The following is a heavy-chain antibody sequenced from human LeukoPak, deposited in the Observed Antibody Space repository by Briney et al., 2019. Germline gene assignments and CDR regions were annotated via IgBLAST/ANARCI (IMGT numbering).Heavy chain of an antibody. Sequence: GGSLRLSCAASGFTFSNAWMSWVRQAPGKGLEWVGRIKSKTDGGTTDYAAPVKGRFTISRDDSKNTLYLQMNSLKTEDTAVYYCTTGVVEGPYYFDYWGQGTLVTVSS. CDR3: TTGVVEGPYYFDY. V-gene: IGHV3-15*01. CDR1: GFTFSNAW. CDR2: IKSKTDGGTT. J-gene: IGHJ4*02. D-gene: IGHD2-15*01.